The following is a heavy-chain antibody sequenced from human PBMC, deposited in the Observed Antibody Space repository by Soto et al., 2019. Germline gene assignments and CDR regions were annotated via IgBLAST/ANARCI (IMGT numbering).Heavy chain of an antibody. Sequence: GGSLRLSCAASGFTFSSYAMSWVRQAPGKGLEWVSAISGSGGSTYYADSVKGRFTISRDNSKNTLYLQMNSLRAEDTAVYYCAKDLHCTNGVCLNDYWGQGTLVTASS. V-gene: IGHV3-23*01. J-gene: IGHJ4*02. CDR2: ISGSGGST. CDR3: AKDLHCTNGVCLNDY. CDR1: GFTFSSYA. D-gene: IGHD2-8*01.